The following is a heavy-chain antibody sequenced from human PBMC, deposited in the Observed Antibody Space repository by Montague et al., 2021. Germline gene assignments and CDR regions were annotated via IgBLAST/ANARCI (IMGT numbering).Heavy chain of an antibody. CDR1: GDSLSSVGYA. J-gene: IGHJ5*02. CDR2: MYYSGST. CDR3: AIDASGSYVGWFNP. Sequence: LSLTRTVSGDSLSSVGYAWTWIHQHPGKGLEWIGYMYYSGSTYYNPSLKSRVTISGDTSRNHLSLQLTSVTAADTAIYYCAIDASGSYVGWFNPWGQGALVTVSS. V-gene: IGHV4-31*03. D-gene: IGHD3-10*01.